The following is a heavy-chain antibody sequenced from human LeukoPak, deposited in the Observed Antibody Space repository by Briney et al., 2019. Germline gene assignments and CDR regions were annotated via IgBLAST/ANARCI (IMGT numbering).Heavy chain of an antibody. CDR2: INHSGST. CDR1: GGSFSGYY. V-gene: IGHV4-34*01. Sequence: PSETLSLTCAVYGGSFSGYYWSWIRQPPGKGLEWIGEINHSGSTNYNPSLESRVTISVDTSKNQFSLKLSSVTAADTAVYYCARSRYGDNGYWGQGTLVTVSS. D-gene: IGHD4-17*01. CDR3: ARSRYGDNGY. J-gene: IGHJ4*02.